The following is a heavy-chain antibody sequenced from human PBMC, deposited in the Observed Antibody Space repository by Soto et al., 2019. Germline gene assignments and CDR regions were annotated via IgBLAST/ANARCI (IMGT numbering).Heavy chain of an antibody. CDR2: INHSGST. J-gene: IGHJ5*02. CDR1: GGSFSGYY. D-gene: IGHD2-2*01. V-gene: IGHV4-34*01. CDR3: AGGRIVVVTAAKPYNWFDP. Sequence: SETLSLTCAVYGGSFSGYYWSWIRQPPGKGLEWIGEINHSGSTNYNPSLKSRVTISVDTSKNQFSLKLSSVTAADTAVYYCAGGRIVVVTAAKPYNWFDPWGQGTLVTSPQ.